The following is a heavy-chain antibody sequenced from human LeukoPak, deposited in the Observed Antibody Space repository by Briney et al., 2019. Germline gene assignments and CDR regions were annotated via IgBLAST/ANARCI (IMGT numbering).Heavy chain of an antibody. J-gene: IGHJ3*02. D-gene: IGHD3-22*01. Sequence: GGSLRLSCAVSGFTFSHHGMHWGRQAPGKGLEWVAVIWYDGSKKYYADSVRGRFTISRDDSENMLFLQMNSLRAEDTALYYCARSMFGDSTGYNDAFDMWGQGTMVTVSS. CDR3: ARSMFGDSTGYNDAFDM. V-gene: IGHV3-33*01. CDR2: IWYDGSKK. CDR1: GFTFSHHG.